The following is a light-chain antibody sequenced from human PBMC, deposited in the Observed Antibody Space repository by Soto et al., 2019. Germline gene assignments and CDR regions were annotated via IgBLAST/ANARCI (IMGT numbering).Light chain of an antibody. CDR1: QSIGSW. V-gene: IGKV1-5*01. Sequence: DIQMTQSPSTLSASVGDRVTITCRASQSIGSWLAWYQQKPGKAPKLLIYDASSLESGVPSRFSGSGSGTEFTLTISSLQPDEFATYYCQQYNSYSGDTFGQGTKLEIK. CDR3: QQYNSYSGDT. CDR2: DAS. J-gene: IGKJ2*01.